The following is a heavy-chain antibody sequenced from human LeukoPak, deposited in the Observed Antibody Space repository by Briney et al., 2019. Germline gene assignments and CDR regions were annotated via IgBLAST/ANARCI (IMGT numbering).Heavy chain of an antibody. CDR1: GFTYSSYA. CDR3: ERGHVWGSYSHHDY. Sequence: PGRSLRLSCAASGFTYSSYAMHWVRQAPGKGLEWVAVISYDGSNKYYADSVKGRFTISRDNSKNTLYLQMNSLRAEDTAVYYCERGHVWGSYSHHDYWGQGILVTVSS. J-gene: IGHJ4*02. V-gene: IGHV3-30-3*01. CDR2: ISYDGSNK. D-gene: IGHD3-16*01.